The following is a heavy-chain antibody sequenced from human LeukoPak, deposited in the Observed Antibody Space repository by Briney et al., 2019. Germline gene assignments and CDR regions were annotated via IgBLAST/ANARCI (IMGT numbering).Heavy chain of an antibody. CDR2: IDHSGST. CDR3: ARKRPWGLSRYFDY. Sequence: SETLSLTCAVYGGSFSDFYWSWIRQPPGKGLEWIGEIDHSGSTYYNPSLKSRVTISVDTSKNQFSLKLSSVTAADTAVYYCARKRPWGLSRYFDYWGQGTLVTVSS. D-gene: IGHD7-27*01. CDR1: GGSFSDFY. J-gene: IGHJ4*02. V-gene: IGHV4-34*01.